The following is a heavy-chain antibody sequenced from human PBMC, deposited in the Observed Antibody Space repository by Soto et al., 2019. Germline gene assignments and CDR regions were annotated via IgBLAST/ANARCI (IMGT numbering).Heavy chain of an antibody. CDR3: ASTQYSYGSQPWFDP. D-gene: IGHD5-18*01. CDR2: IIPILGIA. V-gene: IGHV1-69*02. J-gene: IGHJ5*02. CDR1: GGTFSSYT. Sequence: GASVKVSCKASGGTFSSYTISWVRQAPGQGLEWMGRIIPILGIANYAQKFQGRVTITADKSTSTAYMELSSLRSEDTAVYYCASTQYSYGSQPWFDPWGQGTLVTVSS.